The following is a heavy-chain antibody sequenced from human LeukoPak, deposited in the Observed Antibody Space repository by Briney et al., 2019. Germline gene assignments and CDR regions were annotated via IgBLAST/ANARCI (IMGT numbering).Heavy chain of an antibody. Sequence: PSETLSLTCTVSGASISDYYWSWIRQPPGKGLEWIGYVYYIGSTDYNPSLKSRVSLSVDTSKNQFSLNLSSVTAADTAVYYCARLWEGQWCFDVWGRGTLVTVSS. J-gene: IGHJ2*01. V-gene: IGHV4-59*08. CDR2: VYYIGST. CDR3: ARLWEGQWCFDV. D-gene: IGHD1-26*01. CDR1: GASISDYY.